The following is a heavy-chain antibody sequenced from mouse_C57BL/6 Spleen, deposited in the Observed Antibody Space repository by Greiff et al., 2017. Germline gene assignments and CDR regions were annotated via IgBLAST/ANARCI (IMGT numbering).Heavy chain of an antibody. CDR3: AREGGYDGRYFDV. D-gene: IGHD2-2*01. V-gene: IGHV5-4*01. Sequence: EVKVEESGGGLVKPGGSLKLSCAASGFTFSSYAMSWVRQTPEKRLEWVATISDGGSYTYYPDNVKGRFTISRDNAKNNLYLQMSHLKSEDTAMYYCAREGGYDGRYFDVWGTGTTVTVSS. CDR2: ISDGGSYT. CDR1: GFTFSSYA. J-gene: IGHJ1*03.